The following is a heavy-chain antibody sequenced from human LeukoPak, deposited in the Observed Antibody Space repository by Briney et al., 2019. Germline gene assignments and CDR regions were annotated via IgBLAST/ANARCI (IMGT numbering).Heavy chain of an antibody. CDR2: ISGSGGST. Sequence: GGSLRLSCAASGFTFSSYGMSWVRQAPGKGLEWVSAISGSGGSTYYADSVKGRFTISRDNSKNTLYLQMNSLRAEDTAVYYCAKAQGYSSSWYFDLWGRGTLVTVSS. D-gene: IGHD6-13*01. CDR1: GFTFSSYG. CDR3: AKAQGYSSSWYFDL. J-gene: IGHJ2*01. V-gene: IGHV3-23*01.